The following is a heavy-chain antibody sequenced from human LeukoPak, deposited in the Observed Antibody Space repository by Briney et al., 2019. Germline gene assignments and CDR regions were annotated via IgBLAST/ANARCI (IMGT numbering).Heavy chain of an antibody. D-gene: IGHD3/OR15-3a*01. Sequence: SETLSLTCTVSGGSISSGDYYWSWIRQPPGKGLEWIGYIYYSGSTNYNPSLKSRVTISVDTSKNQFSLKLSSVTAADTAVYYCARAFMDPHEDYYYYGMDVWGQGTTVTVSS. CDR1: GGSISSGDYY. V-gene: IGHV4-61*08. J-gene: IGHJ6*02. CDR3: ARAFMDPHEDYYYYGMDV. CDR2: IYYSGST.